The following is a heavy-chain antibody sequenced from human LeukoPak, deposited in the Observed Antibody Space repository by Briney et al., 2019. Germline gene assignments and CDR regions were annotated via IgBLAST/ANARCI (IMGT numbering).Heavy chain of an antibody. D-gene: IGHD6-25*01. CDR3: AREAIAAGKNFDY. V-gene: IGHV4-39*07. CDR1: GGSISSSSYY. Sequence: KPSETLSLTCTVSGGSISSSSYYWGWIRQPPGKGLEWIGSIYYSGSTYYNPSLKSRVTISVDTSKNQFSLKLSSVTAADTAVYYCAREAIAAGKNFDYWGQGTQVTVSS. CDR2: IYYSGST. J-gene: IGHJ4*02.